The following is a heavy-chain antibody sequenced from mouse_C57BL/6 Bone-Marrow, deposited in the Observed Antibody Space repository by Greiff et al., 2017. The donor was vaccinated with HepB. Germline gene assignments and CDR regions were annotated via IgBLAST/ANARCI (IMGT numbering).Heavy chain of an antibody. CDR3: ARKGPILLRGMDY. D-gene: IGHD1-1*01. CDR1: GYSITSGYY. CDR2: ISYDGSN. Sequence: EVQLVESGPGLVKPSQSLSLTCSVTGYSITSGYYWNWIRQFPGNKLEWMGYISYDGSNNYNPSLKNRISITRDTSKNQFFLKLNSVTTEDTATYYCARKGPILLRGMDYWGQGTSVTVSS. V-gene: IGHV3-6*01. J-gene: IGHJ4*01.